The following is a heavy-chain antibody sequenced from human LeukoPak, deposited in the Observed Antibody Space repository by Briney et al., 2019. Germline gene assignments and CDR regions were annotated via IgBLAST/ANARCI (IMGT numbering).Heavy chain of an antibody. CDR2: ISGRGGST. V-gene: IGHV3-23*01. CDR1: GFTFSNYA. J-gene: IGHJ4*02. D-gene: IGHD3-22*01. CDR3: AKSRYYYDSSGYDY. Sequence: GGSLRLSCAGSGFTFSNYAMTWVRQAPGKGLEWVSAISGRGGSTYYADSVKGRFTISRDNSKNTLYLQMNSLRAEDTAVYYCAKSRYYYDSSGYDYWGQGTLVTVSS.